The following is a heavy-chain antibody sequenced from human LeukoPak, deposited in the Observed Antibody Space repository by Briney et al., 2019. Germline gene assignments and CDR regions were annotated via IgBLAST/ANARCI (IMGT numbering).Heavy chain of an antibody. CDR2: ISSTGNT. J-gene: IGHJ4*02. V-gene: IGHV4-4*07. Sequence: PSETLSLTCTVSGGSISSYYWSWIRRPAGKGLEYLGRISSTGNTNYNPSLRSRVTMSVDTSKNQFSLNLRSVTAADTAVYYCARDRVHDSDYWGQGILVIVSS. CDR3: ARDRVHDSDY. CDR1: GGSISSYY. D-gene: IGHD2-21*02.